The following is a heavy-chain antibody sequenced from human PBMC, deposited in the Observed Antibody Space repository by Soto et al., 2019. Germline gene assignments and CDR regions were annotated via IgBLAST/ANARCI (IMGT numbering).Heavy chain of an antibody. CDR3: AKSVVLVAATEVDY. J-gene: IGHJ4*02. CDR2: ISGSGDTT. Sequence: GGSLRLSCAASDFTFSNYAMSWVRQAPEKGLEWVSSISGSGDTTYSADSVKGRFTISRDNSKNTLYLQMNSLRADDTAVYYCAKSVVLVAATEVDYWGQGTLVTVSS. V-gene: IGHV3-23*01. CDR1: DFTFSNYA. D-gene: IGHD2-15*01.